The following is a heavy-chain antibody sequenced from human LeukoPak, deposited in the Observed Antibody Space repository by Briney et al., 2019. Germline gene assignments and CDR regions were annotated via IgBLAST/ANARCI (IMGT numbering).Heavy chain of an antibody. J-gene: IGHJ5*02. V-gene: IGHV4-39*07. Sequence: SETLSLTCTVSGGAITSSSYYWNWVRQPPGKGLEWIGTISYSGTTYYNPSLKSRVTISVDTSKNQFSLKLSSVTAADTAVYYCARGRNSGNWFDPWGQGTLVTVSS. CDR2: ISYSGTT. CDR3: ARGRNSGNWFDP. D-gene: IGHD4-23*01. CDR1: GGAITSSSYY.